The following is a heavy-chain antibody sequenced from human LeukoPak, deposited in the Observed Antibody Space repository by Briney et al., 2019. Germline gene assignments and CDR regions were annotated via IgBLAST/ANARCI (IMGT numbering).Heavy chain of an antibody. J-gene: IGHJ4*02. CDR3: ARDNWNLKGVEVGIDY. CDR2: IYYSGST. CDR1: GGSISSSSYY. Sequence: SSETLSLTCTVSGGSISSSSYYWGWIRQPPGKGLEWIGSIYYSGSTYYNPSLKSRVTISVDTSKNQFSLKLNSVTAADTAVYYCARDNWNLKGVEVGIDYWGQGTLVTVSS. D-gene: IGHD1-7*01. V-gene: IGHV4-39*07.